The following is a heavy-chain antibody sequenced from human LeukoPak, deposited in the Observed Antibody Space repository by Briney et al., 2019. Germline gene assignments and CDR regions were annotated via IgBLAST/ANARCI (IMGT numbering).Heavy chain of an antibody. D-gene: IGHD3-3*01. J-gene: IGHJ4*02. Sequence: GGSLRLSCAASGFTFSSYEMNWVRQAPGKGLEWVSVISGSGDSTYYADSVRGRFTISRDNAKNSLYLQMNSLRAEDTAVYYCARDFRFLDDYWGQGTLVTVSS. CDR2: ISGSGDST. V-gene: IGHV3-48*03. CDR3: ARDFRFLDDY. CDR1: GFTFSSYE.